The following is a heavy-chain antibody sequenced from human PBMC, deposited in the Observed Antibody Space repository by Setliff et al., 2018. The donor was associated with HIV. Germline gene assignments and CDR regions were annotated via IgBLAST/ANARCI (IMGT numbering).Heavy chain of an antibody. J-gene: IGHJ3*02. Sequence: SETLSLTCTVSGGSISRDSFYWGWIRQPPGKGLEWIGSIYYSGSTYYNPSLKSRVTISVDTSKNQFSLKLSSVTAADTAVYYCASQLPLYYDTGDYKPPSEAFDIWGQGTMVTVSS. D-gene: IGHD3-22*01. CDR1: GGSISRDSFY. V-gene: IGHV4-39*01. CDR3: ASQLPLYYDTGDYKPPSEAFDI. CDR2: IYYSGST.